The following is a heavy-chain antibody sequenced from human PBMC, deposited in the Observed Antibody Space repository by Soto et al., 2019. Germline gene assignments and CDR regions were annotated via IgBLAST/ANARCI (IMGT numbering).Heavy chain of an antibody. Sequence: QVQLVESGGGVVQPGASLRLSCVASGFRFSGFAMHWVRQAPGKGLEWVAVISFDGSEKFYVDPVKGRFSISRDDFHSTVFLQMDSLRPEDTGVYYCARDLGGYVHLWDKSNYWGQGTLLNVSS. CDR2: ISFDGSEK. D-gene: IGHD5-12*01. V-gene: IGHV3-30*04. CDR3: ARDLGGYVHLWDKSNY. CDR1: GFRFSGFA. J-gene: IGHJ4*02.